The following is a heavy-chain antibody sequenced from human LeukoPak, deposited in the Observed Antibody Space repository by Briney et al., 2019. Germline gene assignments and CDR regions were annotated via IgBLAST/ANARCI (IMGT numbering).Heavy chain of an antibody. D-gene: IGHD6-13*01. Sequence: PSDTLSLTCTVSGGSISSGSYYWSWIRQPAGKGLEGIGRIYTSGSTNYNPSLKSRVTISVDTSKNQFSLKLSSVTAADTAVYYCARSSSWFPLFDYWGQGTLVTVSS. V-gene: IGHV4-61*02. J-gene: IGHJ4*02. CDR2: IYTSGST. CDR3: ARSSSWFPLFDY. CDR1: GGSISSGSYY.